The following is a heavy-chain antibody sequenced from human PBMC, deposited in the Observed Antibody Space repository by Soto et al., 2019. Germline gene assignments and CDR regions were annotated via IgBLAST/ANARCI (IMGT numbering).Heavy chain of an antibody. CDR3: ASTSRLYSGYDEYGMDV. CDR1: GYSFTSYW. J-gene: IGHJ6*02. CDR2: IYPGDSDT. V-gene: IGHV5-51*01. Sequence: GESLKISCKGSGYSFTSYWIGWVPQMPGKGLEWMGIIYPGDSDTRYSPSFQGQVTISADKSISTAYLHWSSLKASDTAMYYCASTSRLYSGYDEYGMDVWGQGTTVTVSS. D-gene: IGHD1-26*01.